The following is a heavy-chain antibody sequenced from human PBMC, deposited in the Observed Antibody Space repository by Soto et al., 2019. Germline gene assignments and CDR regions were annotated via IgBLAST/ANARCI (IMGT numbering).Heavy chain of an antibody. Sequence: ASVKVSCKAAGYTFTSSAMHGVRQAPGQRLEWMGWINAGNGNTKYSQKFQGRVTITRDTSASTAYMELSSLRSEDTAVYYCARGGGRWLQSTDAFDIWGQGTMVTVS. CDR3: ARGGGRWLQSTDAFDI. CDR1: GYTFTSSA. CDR2: INAGNGNT. V-gene: IGHV1-3*01. J-gene: IGHJ3*02. D-gene: IGHD1-26*01.